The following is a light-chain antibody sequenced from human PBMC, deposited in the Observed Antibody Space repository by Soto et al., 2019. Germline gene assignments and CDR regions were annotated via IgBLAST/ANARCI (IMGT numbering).Light chain of an antibody. CDR1: TSNIGTNA. J-gene: IGLJ3*02. CDR3: QSYDSTLSGSWV. CDR2: GND. V-gene: IGLV1-40*01. Sequence: QSVLTQPPSASGTPGQRVTVSCSGSTSNIGTNAVNWFQHLPGTAPKLLIYGNDNLASGVPDRFSASKSGTSASLAITGLQAEDEADYYCQSYDSTLSGSWVFGGGTKVTVL.